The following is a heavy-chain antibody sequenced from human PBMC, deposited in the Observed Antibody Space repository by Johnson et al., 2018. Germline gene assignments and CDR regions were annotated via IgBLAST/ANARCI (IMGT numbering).Heavy chain of an antibody. CDR3: AKDQAVRHAFDI. D-gene: IGHD4-11*01. CDR1: GFTFSSYG. Sequence: QVQLVQSGGGVVQPGRSLRLSCAASGFTFSSYGMHWVRQAPGKGLEWVAFISYDGNTKYYADSVKGRFTIYRDNSKNTVYLQMNSLSTEDTAIYSCAKDQAVRHAFDIWGHGTMVTVSS. J-gene: IGHJ3*02. CDR2: ISYDGNTK. V-gene: IGHV3-30*18.